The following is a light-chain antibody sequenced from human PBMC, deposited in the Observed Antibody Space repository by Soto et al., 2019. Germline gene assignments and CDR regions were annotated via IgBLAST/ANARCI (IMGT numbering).Light chain of an antibody. V-gene: IGLV1-44*01. CDR2: SND. CDR1: SSNIGSNT. J-gene: IGLJ1*01. Sequence: QSVLTQPPSASGTPGQRVTISCSGSSSNIGSNTVNWYQQLPGTAPKLLIYSNDQRPSGVPDRFSGSTSGTSASLAISGLQSEDEAEYSCAAWDDTLNGNYVFGAGTKVTVL. CDR3: AAWDDTLNGNYV.